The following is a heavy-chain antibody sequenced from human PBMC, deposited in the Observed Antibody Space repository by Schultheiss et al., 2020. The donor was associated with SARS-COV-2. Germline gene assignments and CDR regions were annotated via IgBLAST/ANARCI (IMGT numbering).Heavy chain of an antibody. Sequence: GGSLRLSCAASGFTFSSYAMHWVRQAPGKGLEWVSDISGTGGRTDYADSVKGRFTISRDNSKNTLYLQMSTLRAEDTAVYYCAKGAATTVIDYWGQGTLVTVSS. CDR1: GFTFSSYA. D-gene: IGHD1-1*01. CDR2: ISGTGGRT. CDR3: AKGAATTVIDY. V-gene: IGHV3-23*01. J-gene: IGHJ4*02.